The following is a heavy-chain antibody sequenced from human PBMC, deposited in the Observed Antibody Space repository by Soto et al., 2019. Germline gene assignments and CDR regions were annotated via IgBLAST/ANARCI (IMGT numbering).Heavy chain of an antibody. CDR3: ARGSWDDVTGHYYMDV. D-gene: IGHD3-9*01. J-gene: IGHJ6*03. V-gene: IGHV6-1*01. CDR1: GDSVSSNSAG. CDR2: TYYRSKWYD. Sequence: SQTLSLTCAISGDSVSSNSAGWNWIRQTPSRVLEWLGRTYYRSKWYDNYAVSVKSRITINPDTSKNQFSLQLNSVTPEDTAVYYCARGSWDDVTGHYYMDVWGKGTTVTVSS.